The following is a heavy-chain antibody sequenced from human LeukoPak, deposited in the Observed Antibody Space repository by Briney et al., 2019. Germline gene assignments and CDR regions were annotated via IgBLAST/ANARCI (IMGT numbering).Heavy chain of an antibody. CDR3: AKGRGGYNFGGGDY. Sequence: PGGSLRLSCTASGFSVSNYGLTWVRHAPGKGLEWVSGIGGSSGGTYYADSVKGRFTISRDNSKNTLYLQMNNVRAEDTAIYFWAKGRGGYNFGGGDYWGQGTRVTVSS. V-gene: IGHV3-23*01. J-gene: IGHJ4*02. CDR1: GFSVSNYG. D-gene: IGHD5-24*01. CDR2: IGGSSGGT.